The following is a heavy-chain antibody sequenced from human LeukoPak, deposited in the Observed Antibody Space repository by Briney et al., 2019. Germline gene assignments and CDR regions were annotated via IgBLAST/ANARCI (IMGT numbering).Heavy chain of an antibody. V-gene: IGHV4-4*02. Sequence: SETLSLTCAVSGGSISSSNWWSWVRQPPGKGLEWIGEIYHSGSTNYNPSLKSRVTISVDKSKNQFSLKLSSVTAADTAVYYCASEYYYDSSGYNLLEYFQHWGQGTLVTASS. CDR2: IYHSGST. CDR1: GGSISSSNW. D-gene: IGHD3-22*01. CDR3: ASEYYYDSSGYNLLEYFQH. J-gene: IGHJ1*01.